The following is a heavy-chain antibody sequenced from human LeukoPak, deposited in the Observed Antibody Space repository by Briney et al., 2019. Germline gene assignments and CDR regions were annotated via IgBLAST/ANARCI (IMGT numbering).Heavy chain of an antibody. CDR3: ARGVMGANWFDP. CDR2: INHSGST. V-gene: IGHV4-34*01. D-gene: IGHD1-26*01. Sequence: SETLSLTCAVYGGSFSGYYWSWIRQPPGKGLEWIGEINHSGSTNYNPSLKSRVTISVDTSKNQFSLKLSSVTAADTAVYYCARGVMGANWFDPWGQGTLVTVSS. CDR1: GGSFSGYY. J-gene: IGHJ5*02.